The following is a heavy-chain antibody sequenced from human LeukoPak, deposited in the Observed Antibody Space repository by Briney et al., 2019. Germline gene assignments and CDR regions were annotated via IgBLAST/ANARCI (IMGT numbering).Heavy chain of an antibody. CDR1: GFTFSSYW. Sequence: GSLRLSCAASGFTFSSYWMHWVRQAPGKGLVWVSRINSDGSSTSYADSVKGRFTISRDNAKNTLYLQMNSLRAEDTAVYYCARDSIDPGVAAAGNYDYWGQGTLVTVSS. CDR3: ARDSIDPGVAAAGNYDY. CDR2: INSDGSST. D-gene: IGHD6-13*01. V-gene: IGHV3-74*01. J-gene: IGHJ4*02.